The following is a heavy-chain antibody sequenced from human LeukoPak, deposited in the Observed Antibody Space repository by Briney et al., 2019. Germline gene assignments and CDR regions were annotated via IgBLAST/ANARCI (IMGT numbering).Heavy chain of an antibody. D-gene: IGHD3-9*01. Sequence: PSGTLSLTCAVSGGSISSSNWWSWVRPPPGKGLEWIGEIYHSGSTNYNPSLKSRVTISVDTSKNQFSLKLSSVTAADTAVYYCARGRYFDWLSVDYWGQGTLVTVSS. CDR2: IYHSGST. V-gene: IGHV4-4*02. CDR1: GGSISSSNW. CDR3: ARGRYFDWLSVDY. J-gene: IGHJ4*02.